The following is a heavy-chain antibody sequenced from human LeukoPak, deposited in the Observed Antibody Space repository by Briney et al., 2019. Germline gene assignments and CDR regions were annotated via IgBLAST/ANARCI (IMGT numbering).Heavy chain of an antibody. J-gene: IGHJ6*02. CDR2: IKQDGSEK. CDR3: AKGGFAMVRGVIITDYYYYYYGMDV. CDR1: GFTFSSYW. D-gene: IGHD3-10*01. V-gene: IGHV3-7*01. Sequence: GGSLRLSCAASGFTFSSYWMSWVRQAPGKGLEWVANIKQDGSEKYYVDSVKGRFTISRDNAKNSLYLQMNSLRAEDTAVYYCAKGGFAMVRGVIITDYYYYYYGMDVWGQGTTVTVSS.